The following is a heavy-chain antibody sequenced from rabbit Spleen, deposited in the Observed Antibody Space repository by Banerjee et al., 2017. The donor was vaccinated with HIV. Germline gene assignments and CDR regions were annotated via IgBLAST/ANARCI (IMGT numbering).Heavy chain of an antibody. J-gene: IGHJ4*01. D-gene: IGHD2-1*01. CDR2: IYTGDGTT. CDR3: ARGDGGGDYRFNL. V-gene: IGHV1S45*01. Sequence: QEQLVESGGGLVKPGASLTLTCTASGFSFSSSNYIYWVRQAPGKGLEWIACIYTGDGTTYYASWAKGRFTISKTSSTTVTLQRTSLTAADTATYFCARGDGGGDYRFNLWGQGTLVTVS. CDR1: GFSFSSSNY.